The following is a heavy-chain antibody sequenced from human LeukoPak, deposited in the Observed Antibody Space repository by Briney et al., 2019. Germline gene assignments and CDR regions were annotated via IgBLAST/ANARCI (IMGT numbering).Heavy chain of an antibody. CDR1: GFTFSRYG. Sequence: GGSLRLSCAVSGFTFSRYGMHWVRQAPGKGLEWVALISYDGGNKDYVDSVKGRFTVSRDNSRNTLYLQLNSLRPEDTAVYYCAKDRSTYNVLTGYQDYWGQGTLVTVSS. CDR3: AKDRSTYNVLTGYQDY. J-gene: IGHJ4*02. D-gene: IGHD3-9*01. CDR2: ISYDGGNK. V-gene: IGHV3-30*18.